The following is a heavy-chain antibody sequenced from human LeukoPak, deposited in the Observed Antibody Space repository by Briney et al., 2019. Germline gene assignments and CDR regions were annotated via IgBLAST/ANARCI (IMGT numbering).Heavy chain of an antibody. CDR2: INPNNGST. J-gene: IGHJ4*02. CDR1: GYTFTGYY. CDR3: AMTDRYAGRPFDY. V-gene: IGHV1-2*02. Sequence: ASVKVSCKASGYTFTGYYMHWVRQAPGQGLEWMGWINPNNGSTNYAQKFQGRVTMTRDTSISTAYMELTSLSSEDTALYYCAMTDRYAGRPFDYWGQGTLVTVSS. D-gene: IGHD3-9*01.